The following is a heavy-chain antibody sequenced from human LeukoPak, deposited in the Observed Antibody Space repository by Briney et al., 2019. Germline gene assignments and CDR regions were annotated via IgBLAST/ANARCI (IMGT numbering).Heavy chain of an antibody. CDR2: ISYDGSNK. J-gene: IGHJ4*02. Sequence: PGGSLRLSCAASGFTFSSYAMHWVRQAPGKGLEWVAVISYDGSNKYYADSVKGRFTISRDNSKNTLYLQMNSLGAEDTAVYYCARDSGGYWGQGTLVTVSS. V-gene: IGHV3-30-3*01. CDR3: ARDSGGY. CDR1: GFTFSSYA.